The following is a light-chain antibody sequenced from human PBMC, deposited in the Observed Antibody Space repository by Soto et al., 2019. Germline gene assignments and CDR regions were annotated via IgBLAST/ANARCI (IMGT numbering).Light chain of an antibody. V-gene: IGLV2-14*01. CDR3: RSYTSSSTVV. Sequence: QSALTQPASVYGSPGQSITISCTGTSSDVGGYNYVSWYQQHPGKAPKLMIYEVSNRPSGVSNRLSGSQSGNTASLTISGRQAEDEADYYCRSYTSSSTVVFGGGTKLTV. J-gene: IGLJ2*01. CDR1: SSDVGGYNY. CDR2: EVS.